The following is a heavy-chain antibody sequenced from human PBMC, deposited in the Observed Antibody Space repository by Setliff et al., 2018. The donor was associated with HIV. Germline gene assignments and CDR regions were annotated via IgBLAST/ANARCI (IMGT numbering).Heavy chain of an antibody. CDR1: RHSISNGYY. J-gene: IGHJ4*02. D-gene: IGHD6-6*01. V-gene: IGHV4-38-2*01. Sequence: SETLSLTCSVFRHSISNGYYWGWIRQPPGKGLEWIGSIYHSGSAYYNPSLESRVTILVDTSKNQFSLKLSSVTAADTAVYYCARRPARGLGLYYFDYWGQGTLVTVSS. CDR2: IYHSGSA. CDR3: ARRPARGLGLYYFDY.